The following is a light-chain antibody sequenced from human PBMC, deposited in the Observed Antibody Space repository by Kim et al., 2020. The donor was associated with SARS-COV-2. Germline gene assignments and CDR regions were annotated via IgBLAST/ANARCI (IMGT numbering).Light chain of an antibody. V-gene: IGLV3-21*04. CDR3: QVWDRSSDHLV. Sequence: APGEGARIPLEGYKIEVKSEHWYQQGPGQAPLLVIYYDDDRPSGIPERFSGSNSGNTATLTIDRVEAGDEADYYCQVWDRSSDHLVFGGGTKLTVL. CDR1: KIEVKS. J-gene: IGLJ2*01. CDR2: YDD.